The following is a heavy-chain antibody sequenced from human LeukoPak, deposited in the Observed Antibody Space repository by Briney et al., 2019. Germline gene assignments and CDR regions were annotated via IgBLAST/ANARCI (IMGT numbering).Heavy chain of an antibody. D-gene: IGHD2-2*01. V-gene: IGHV4-34*01. CDR2: INHSGST. CDR3: ARDAGYCSRTSCYLDY. Sequence: RPSETLSLTCAVYGGSFSGYYWSWIRQPPGKGLEWIGEINHSGSTNYNPSLKSRVTISVDTSKNQFSLKLSSVTAADTDVYYCARDAGYCSRTSCYLDYWGQGTLVTVSS. J-gene: IGHJ4*02. CDR1: GGSFSGYY.